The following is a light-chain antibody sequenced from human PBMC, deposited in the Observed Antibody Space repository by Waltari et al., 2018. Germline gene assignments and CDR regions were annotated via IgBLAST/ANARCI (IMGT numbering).Light chain of an antibody. V-gene: IGLV2-8*01. CDR2: EVN. CDR3: SSYAGSNHLG. J-gene: IGLJ3*02. Sequence: QSALTQPPSASGSPGQSVTISCTGTSSDVGGYNYVSWYQHHPGKAPKLMVYEVNKRPSGVPARFSGSKSGNTASLTVSGLQAEDESDYYCSSYAGSNHLGFGGGTKLTVL. CDR1: SSDVGGYNY.